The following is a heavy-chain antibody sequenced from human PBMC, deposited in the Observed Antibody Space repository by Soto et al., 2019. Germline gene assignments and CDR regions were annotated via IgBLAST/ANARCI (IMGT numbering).Heavy chain of an antibody. V-gene: IGHV1-18*01. CDR2: ISAYNGNT. CDR1: GYAFIKYG. D-gene: IGHD3-3*01. J-gene: IGHJ6*02. Sequence: ASVKVSCKASGYAFIKYGVSWVRQAPGQGLEWMGWISAYNGNTKYAQNPQGRVTMTTDTSTSTAYMELRSLSSDDTAVYECARDAAPPINNDFWSGYSRNPYYYYGMDVWGHGTTVTVSS. CDR3: ARDAAPPINNDFWSGYSRNPYYYYGMDV.